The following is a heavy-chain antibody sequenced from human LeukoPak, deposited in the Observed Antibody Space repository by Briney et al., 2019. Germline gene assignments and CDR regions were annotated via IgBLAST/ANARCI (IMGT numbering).Heavy chain of an antibody. V-gene: IGHV3-21*01. J-gene: IGHJ5*02. CDR3: ARDLGMRFLEWLSENWFDP. Sequence: GGSLRLSCAASGFTFSSYEMNWVRQAPGKGLEWVSSISSSSSCIYYADSVKGRFTISRDNAKNSLYLQMNSLRAEDTAVYYCARDLGMRFLEWLSENWFDPWGQGTLVTVSS. CDR2: ISSSSSCI. D-gene: IGHD3-3*01. CDR1: GFTFSSYE.